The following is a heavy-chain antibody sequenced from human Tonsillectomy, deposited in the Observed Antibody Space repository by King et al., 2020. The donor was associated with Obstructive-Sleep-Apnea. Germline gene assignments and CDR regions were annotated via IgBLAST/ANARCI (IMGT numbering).Heavy chain of an antibody. Sequence: VQLVESGGGVVQPGGSLRLSCAASGFTFSSYGMHWVRPAPGKGLEWVAVIWYDGSNKYYADSVKGRFTISRDNSKNTLYLQMNSLRAEDTAVYYCAITMVRGVMNYWGQGTLVTVSS. CDR3: AITMVRGVMNY. J-gene: IGHJ4*02. CDR1: GFTFSSYG. CDR2: IWYDGSNK. D-gene: IGHD3-10*01. V-gene: IGHV3-33*01.